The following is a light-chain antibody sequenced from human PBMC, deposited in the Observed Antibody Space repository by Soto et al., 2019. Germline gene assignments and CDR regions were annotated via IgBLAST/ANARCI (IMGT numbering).Light chain of an antibody. CDR3: QQYGSSLWT. V-gene: IGKV3-20*01. Sequence: EIVLTQSPGPLSLSPGERATLSCRPSQSVSSSYLAWYQQKPGQAPRLLIYGASSRATGIPDRFSGSGSGTDFTLTISRLEPEDFAVYYCQQYGSSLWTFGQGTKVDIK. J-gene: IGKJ1*01. CDR1: QSVSSSY. CDR2: GAS.